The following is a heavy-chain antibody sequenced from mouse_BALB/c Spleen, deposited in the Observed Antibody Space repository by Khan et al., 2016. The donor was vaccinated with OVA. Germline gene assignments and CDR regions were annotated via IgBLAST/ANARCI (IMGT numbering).Heavy chain of an antibody. CDR2: IYYSGTI. V-gene: IGHV3-5*02. CDR3: ARDYGSLYWYFDV. CDR1: GISITTGNYR. J-gene: IGHJ1*01. Sequence: EVQLQESGPGLVKPSQTVSLTCTVTGISITTGNYRWSWIRQFPGNKLEWIVNIYYSGTITYNPSLTSRTTITRDTSKSQFFLEMNSLTAEDTATYFCARDYGSLYWYFDVWGAGTTVTVSS. D-gene: IGHD1-1*01.